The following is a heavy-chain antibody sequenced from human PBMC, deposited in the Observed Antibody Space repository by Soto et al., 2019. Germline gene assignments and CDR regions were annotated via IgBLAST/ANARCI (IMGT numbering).Heavy chain of an antibody. CDR1: GFTFSSYG. V-gene: IGHV3-30*18. CDR3: AKNTWGYYDSSGYYYGGGDDY. CDR2: ISYDGSNK. J-gene: IGHJ4*02. Sequence: QVQLVESGGGVVQPGRSLRLSCAASGFTFSSYGMYWVRQAPGKGLEWVAVISYDGSNKYYADSVKGRFTISRDNPKNPLYLKMNRPRAEDTAVYYCAKNTWGYYDSSGYYYGGGDDYWGQGTLVTVSS. D-gene: IGHD3-22*01.